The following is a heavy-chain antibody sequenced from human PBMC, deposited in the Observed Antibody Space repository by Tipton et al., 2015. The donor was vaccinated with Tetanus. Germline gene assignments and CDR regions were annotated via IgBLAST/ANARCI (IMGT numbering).Heavy chain of an antibody. CDR1: GDSINSGDDY. V-gene: IGHV4-30-4*01. CDR3: ARDHRGFHYDSNGYYSPLYYFDY. Sequence: TLSLTCTVSGDSINSGDDYWSWIRQPPGKGLEWLGYISYSGSTNYNPSLRSRVTISAETSKNQFSLKVTSMTVADTAVYYCARDHRGFHYDSNGYYSPLYYFDYWGQGTLVTVPS. J-gene: IGHJ4*02. CDR2: ISYSGST. D-gene: IGHD3-22*01.